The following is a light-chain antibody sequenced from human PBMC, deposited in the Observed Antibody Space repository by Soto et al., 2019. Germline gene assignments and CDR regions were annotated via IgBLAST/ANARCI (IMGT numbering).Light chain of an antibody. CDR1: SSNIGAGYD. J-gene: IGLJ2*01. CDR3: QSYDSSLTVV. CDR2: GNT. V-gene: IGLV1-40*01. Sequence: QSVLTQPPSVSGAPGQRVTISCTGSSSNIGAGYDVHWYQQFPGTTPKFLIYGNTNRPSGVPDRFSASKPGTSASLDITGLQAEDEAEYFCQSYDSSLTVVFGGGTQLTVL.